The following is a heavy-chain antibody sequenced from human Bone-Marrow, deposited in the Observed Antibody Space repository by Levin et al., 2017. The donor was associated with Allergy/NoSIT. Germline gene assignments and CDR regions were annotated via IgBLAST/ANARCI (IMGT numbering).Heavy chain of an antibody. CDR3: ARKTDTFISPGDF. D-gene: IGHD5-18*01. J-gene: IGHJ4*02. V-gene: IGHV3-66*01. Sequence: SCVVSGFTVGNNQMTWVRQAPGKGPEWFSIIYSGGSRHYADSAKGRFTVSRDSSKNTLYLQMNSLRVEDTAVYYCARKTDTFISPGDFWGQGTLVTVSS. CDR1: GFTVGNNQ. CDR2: IYSGGSR.